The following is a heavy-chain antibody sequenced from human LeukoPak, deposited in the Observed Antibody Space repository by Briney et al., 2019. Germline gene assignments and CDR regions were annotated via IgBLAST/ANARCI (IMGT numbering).Heavy chain of an antibody. Sequence: GGSLRLSCAASGFTFSSYEMNWVRQAPGKGLEWVSYISSSGSTIYYADSVKGRFTISRDNAKNSLYLQMNSLRAEDTAVYYCARDGVVVGPPPSSFMDVWGKGTTVTVSS. CDR1: GFTFSSYE. V-gene: IGHV3-48*03. D-gene: IGHD2-2*01. CDR3: ARDGVVVGPPPSSFMDV. CDR2: ISSSGSTI. J-gene: IGHJ6*03.